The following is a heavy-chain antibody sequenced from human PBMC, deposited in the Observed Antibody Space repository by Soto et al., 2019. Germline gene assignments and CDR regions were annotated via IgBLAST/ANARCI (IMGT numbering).Heavy chain of an antibody. CDR1: DGSFIGYY. CDR3: ARGSRVRGVITQ. V-gene: IGHV4-34*01. CDR2: INHSGST. Sequence: SQTRPFTCAVYDGSFIGYYWNWIRQPPGKGLEWIGEINHSGSTNYNPSLKSRVTILVDTSKNQFSLKLNSVTAADTAVYYCARGSRVRGVITQWGQGTLVTVSS. J-gene: IGHJ4*02. D-gene: IGHD3-10*01.